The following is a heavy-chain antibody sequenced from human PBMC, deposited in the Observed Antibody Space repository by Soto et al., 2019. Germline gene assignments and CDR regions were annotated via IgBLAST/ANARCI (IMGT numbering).Heavy chain of an antibody. Sequence: EVQLVESGGGSIQPGGSLRLSCAASGFTVSRTHMSWVRQAPGKGLEWVSLIYSGGTTYYAASVKGRFTISRDNSKNTLYLQMNSLRAEDMAVYYCAIRRGYSGYDSAFDIWGQGTMVTVSS. D-gene: IGHD5-12*01. CDR3: AIRRGYSGYDSAFDI. V-gene: IGHV3-53*01. CDR2: IYSGGTT. CDR1: GFTVSRTH. J-gene: IGHJ3*02.